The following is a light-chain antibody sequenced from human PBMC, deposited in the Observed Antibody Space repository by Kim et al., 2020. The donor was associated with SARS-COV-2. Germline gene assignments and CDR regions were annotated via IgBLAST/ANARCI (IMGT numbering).Light chain of an antibody. J-gene: IGLJ1*01. CDR1: NIGSKC. CDR2: YDT. V-gene: IGLV3-21*04. CDR3: QVWHRGSENV. Sequence: APGKTASFPCGGSNIGSKCAHWYQHMPGQAPVLVIYYDTDRPSGIPERFSGSTSDNTATLTISRAEAGDEADYYCQVWHRGSENVFGTGTKVTVL.